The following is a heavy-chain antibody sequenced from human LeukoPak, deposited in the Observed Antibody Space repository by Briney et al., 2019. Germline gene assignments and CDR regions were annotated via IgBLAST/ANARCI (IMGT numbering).Heavy chain of an antibody. CDR3: ARAVVVAAASYYFDY. Sequence: PGRSLRLSCAASGFTFSTHGFHWVRQAPGKGLEWVAVISYDGSNKYYADSVKGRFTISRDNSKNTLYLQMNSLRAEDTAVYYCARAVVVAAASYYFDYWGQGTLVTVSS. V-gene: IGHV3-30*19. CDR1: GFTFSTHG. D-gene: IGHD2-15*01. J-gene: IGHJ4*02. CDR2: ISYDGSNK.